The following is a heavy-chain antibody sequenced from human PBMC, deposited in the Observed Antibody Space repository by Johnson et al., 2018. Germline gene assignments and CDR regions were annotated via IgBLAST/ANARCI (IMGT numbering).Heavy chain of an antibody. CDR2: IIPVFNTT. J-gene: IGHJ6*02. D-gene: IGHD2-2*02. CDR3: ARDHDRTYPTLHSYYGLDV. V-gene: IGHV1-69*12. CDR1: GGTFNIFG. Sequence: QVQLVQSGAEVKKPGSSVKLSCKVSGGTFNIFGISWVRQAPGQGLEWMGHIIPVFNTTNYARQFQDRVTFTADESTTTVYMELRSLKSDDTAIYYCARDHDRTYPTLHSYYGLDVWGQGTPVTISS.